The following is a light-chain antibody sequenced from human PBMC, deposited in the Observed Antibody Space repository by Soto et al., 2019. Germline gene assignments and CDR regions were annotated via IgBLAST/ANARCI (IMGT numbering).Light chain of an antibody. J-gene: IGLJ7*01. CDR3: CSYAGSAV. CDR1: SSDVGSYNL. Sequence: QSALTQPASVSGSPGQSITISCTGTSSDVGSYNLVPWYQQHPGKAPKLMIYEGSKRPSGVSNRFSGSKSGNTASLTISGLQAEDEADYYCCSYAGSAVFGGGTQLTVL. V-gene: IGLV2-23*01. CDR2: EGS.